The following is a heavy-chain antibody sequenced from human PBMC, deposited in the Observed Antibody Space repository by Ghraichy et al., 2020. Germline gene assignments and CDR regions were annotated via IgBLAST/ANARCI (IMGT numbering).Heavy chain of an antibody. CDR1: GGSISSSSYY. J-gene: IGHJ4*02. Sequence: SETLSLTCTVSGGSISSSSYYWGWIRQPPGKGLEWIGTMYYSGSTYYNPSLKSRVTISVDTSKNQFSLKLSSVTAADTAVYYCARRPHPYSSGRGYNRGQGTLVTVSS. V-gene: IGHV4-39*01. CDR2: MYYSGST. D-gene: IGHD3-22*01. CDR3: ARRPHPYSSGRGYN.